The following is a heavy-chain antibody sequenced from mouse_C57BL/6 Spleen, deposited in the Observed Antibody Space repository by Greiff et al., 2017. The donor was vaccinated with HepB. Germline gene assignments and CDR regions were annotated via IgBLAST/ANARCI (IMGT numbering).Heavy chain of an antibody. CDR1: GYTFTGYW. CDR3: ARMTTRGYDGGDAMDY. CDR2: ILPGSGST. V-gene: IGHV1-9*01. D-gene: IGHD2-2*01. Sequence: QVQLQQSGAELMKPGASVKLSCKATGYTFTGYWIEWVKQRPGHGLEWIGEILPGSGSTNYNEKFKGKATFTADKSSNTAYMQLSSLTTEDSAIYYCARMTTRGYDGGDAMDYWGQGTSVTVSS. J-gene: IGHJ4*01.